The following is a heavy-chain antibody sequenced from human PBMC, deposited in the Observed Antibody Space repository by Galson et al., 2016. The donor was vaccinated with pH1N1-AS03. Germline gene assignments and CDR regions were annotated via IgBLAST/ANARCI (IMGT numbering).Heavy chain of an antibody. V-gene: IGHV3-30*03. CDR3: AREEGGFGSNWLQTDAFDI. CDR2: MSYEGTTT. CDR1: GFSLSDYY. J-gene: IGHJ3*02. D-gene: IGHD6-13*01. Sequence: LRLSCAPSGFSLSDYYMTWIRQAPGKGLEWVAVMSYEGTTTYYADSVKGRLTISRDNSKNTLYLQMNSLRTEDTALYYCAREEGGFGSNWLQTDAFDIWGQGTMVTVSS.